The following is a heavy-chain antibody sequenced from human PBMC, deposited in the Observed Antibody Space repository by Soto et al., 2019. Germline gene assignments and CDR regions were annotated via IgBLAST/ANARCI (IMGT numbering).Heavy chain of an antibody. CDR3: ARDGLGYCSGGSCPAAFGI. Sequence: ASVKVSCKASGYTFTSYYMHWVRQAPGQGLEWMGIINPSGSSTSYAQKFQGRVTMTRDTSTSTVYMELSSLRSEDTAVYYCARDGLGYCSGGSCPAAFGIWGQGTMVTVSS. V-gene: IGHV1-46*03. D-gene: IGHD2-15*01. CDR2: INPSGSST. CDR1: GYTFTSYY. J-gene: IGHJ3*02.